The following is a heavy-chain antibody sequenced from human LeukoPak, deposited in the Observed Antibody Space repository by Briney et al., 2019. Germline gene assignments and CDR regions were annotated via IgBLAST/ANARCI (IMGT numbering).Heavy chain of an antibody. V-gene: IGHV1-8*02. D-gene: IGHD2-2*01. CDR1: GYTFTSYD. J-gene: IGHJ5*01. CDR2: MDPNRGNT. CDR3: ARGLSRCSSGNCYEPNWLDS. Sequence: WASVKVSCKASGYTFTSYDINWVRQAPGQGLEWMGWMDPNRGNTGYAQKFQGRVTMTRSTSVNTAYMELSSLTSEDTAVYYCARGLSRCSSGNCYEPNWLDSWGQGTLVTVSS.